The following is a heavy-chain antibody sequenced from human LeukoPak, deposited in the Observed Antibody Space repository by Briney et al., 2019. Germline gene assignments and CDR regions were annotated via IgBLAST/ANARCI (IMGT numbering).Heavy chain of an antibody. J-gene: IGHJ3*02. Sequence: GASVKLSCKASGYSLTNHAMNWWRHAPGQGLEWMGGININTWNPTYAQGFTGQFLFSLDSSVSMAYLRISSLKAEDTAVYYCARTRYCTSISCLGGRGAFDIWGQGRMVTVSS. V-gene: IGHV7-4-1*04. CDR1: GYSLTNHA. CDR2: ININTWNP. D-gene: IGHD2-2*01. CDR3: ARTRYCTSISCLGGRGAFDI.